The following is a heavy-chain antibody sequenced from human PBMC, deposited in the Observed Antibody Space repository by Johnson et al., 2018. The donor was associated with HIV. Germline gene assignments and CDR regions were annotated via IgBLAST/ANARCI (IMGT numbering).Heavy chain of an antibody. CDR2: ISSSGSTI. D-gene: IGHD1-26*01. V-gene: IGHV3-11*04. CDR3: ARDRGYSGSYFGAFDI. J-gene: IGHJ3*02. Sequence: QVQLVESGGGLVKPGGSLRLSCAASGFTFSDYYMSWIRQAPGKGLEWVSSISSSGSTINYADSVKGRFNISRDNAKNSLYLQMNSMRAEDTAVYYCARDRGYSGSYFGAFDIWGQGTMVTVSS. CDR1: GFTFSDYY.